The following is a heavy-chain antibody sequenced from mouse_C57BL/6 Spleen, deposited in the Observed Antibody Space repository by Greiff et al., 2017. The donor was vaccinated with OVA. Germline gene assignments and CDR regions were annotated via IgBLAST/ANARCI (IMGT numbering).Heavy chain of an antibody. CDR1: GYTFTDYY. CDR2: INPNNGGT. J-gene: IGHJ4*01. Sequence: EVQLQQSGPELVKPGASVKISCKASGYTFTDYYMNWVKQSHGKSLEWIGDINPNNGGTSYNQKFKGKATLTVEKSSSTAYMELRSLTSEDSAVYYCARSMMDYWGQGTSVTVSS. CDR3: ARSMMDY. V-gene: IGHV1-26*01.